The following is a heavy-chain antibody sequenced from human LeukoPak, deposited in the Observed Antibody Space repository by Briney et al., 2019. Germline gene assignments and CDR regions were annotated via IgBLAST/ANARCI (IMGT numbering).Heavy chain of an antibody. CDR3: ARVLGYCSSTSCFRGDYYYYYYMDV. Sequence: GASVKVSCKASGYTFTGYYMHWVRQAPGQGLEWMGWINPNSGGTNYAQKFQGRVTMTRDTSISTAYMELSRLRSDDTAVYYCARVLGYCSSTSCFRGDYYYYYYMDVWGKGTTVTVSS. CDR1: GYTFTGYY. V-gene: IGHV1-2*02. J-gene: IGHJ6*03. CDR2: INPNSGGT. D-gene: IGHD2-2*01.